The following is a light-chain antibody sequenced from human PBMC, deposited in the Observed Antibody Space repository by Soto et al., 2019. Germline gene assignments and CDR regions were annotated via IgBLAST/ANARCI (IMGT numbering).Light chain of an antibody. CDR1: QSISDT. CDR2: GAS. Sequence: EIVMTQSPVTLSVSPGGRATLSCRASQSISDTLAWYQQKPGRAPRLLIHGASTRAPGFPARFSGSGSGTDFTLTISSLQSEDFAVYYCQQYYDWPITFGQGTRLEIK. CDR3: QQYYDWPIT. V-gene: IGKV3-15*01. J-gene: IGKJ5*01.